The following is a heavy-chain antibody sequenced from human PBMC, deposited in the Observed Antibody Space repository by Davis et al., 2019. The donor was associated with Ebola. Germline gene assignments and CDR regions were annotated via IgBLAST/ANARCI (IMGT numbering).Heavy chain of an antibody. D-gene: IGHD4-23*01. CDR2: IDSDGSST. Sequence: GESLKISCATSGFSFSGYWMHWVRQGPGKRLVWVSRIDSDGSSTTYADSVKGRFTVSRDNAKNTVYLQMNSLRAEDTAVYYCARDETTVVTGWFDPWGQGTLVTVSS. V-gene: IGHV3-74*01. J-gene: IGHJ5*02. CDR1: GFSFSGYW. CDR3: ARDETTVVTGWFDP.